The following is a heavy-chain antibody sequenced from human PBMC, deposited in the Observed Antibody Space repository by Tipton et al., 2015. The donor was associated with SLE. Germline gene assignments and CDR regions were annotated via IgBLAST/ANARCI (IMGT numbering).Heavy chain of an antibody. CDR1: SGSITSYY. D-gene: IGHD3-10*01. V-gene: IGHV4-59*01. CDR3: ARGSRGVGFDV. J-gene: IGHJ6*02. CDR2: VYYSGTT. Sequence: TLSLTCNVSSGSITSYYWNWIRQFPGKGLEWIGNVYYSGTTNYNPSLKSRVTISINTSKNQFSLKLSSVTAADTAVYYCARGSRGVGFDVWGHGTTVIVSS.